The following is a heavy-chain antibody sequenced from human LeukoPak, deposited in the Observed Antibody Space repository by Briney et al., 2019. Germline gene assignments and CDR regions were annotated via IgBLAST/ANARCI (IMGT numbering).Heavy chain of an antibody. Sequence: GGSLRLSCAASGFTFSSYAMSWVRQAPGKGLEWVSAISGSGGSTYYADSVKGRFTISRDNSKNTLYLQMNSLRAEDTAVYYCAIFGVVIIRSGDWGQGTLVTVSS. V-gene: IGHV3-23*01. CDR2: ISGSGGST. J-gene: IGHJ4*02. D-gene: IGHD3-3*01. CDR1: GFTFSSYA. CDR3: AIFGVVIIRSGD.